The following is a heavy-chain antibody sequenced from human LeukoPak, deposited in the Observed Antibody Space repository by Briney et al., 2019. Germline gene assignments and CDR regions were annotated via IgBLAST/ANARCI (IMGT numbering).Heavy chain of an antibody. CDR3: ARGLLANYYYMDV. D-gene: IGHD1-26*01. Sequence: ASVKVSCKASGGTFGSYAISWVRQAPGQGLVWMGWINPNSGGTNYAQKFQGRVTMTRDTSISTAYMELSRLRSDDTAVYYCARGLLANYYYMDVWGKGTTVTISS. CDR1: GGTFGSYA. V-gene: IGHV1-2*02. J-gene: IGHJ6*03. CDR2: INPNSGGT.